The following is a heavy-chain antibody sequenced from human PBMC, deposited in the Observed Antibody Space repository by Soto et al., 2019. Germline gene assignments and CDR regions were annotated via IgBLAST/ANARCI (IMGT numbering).Heavy chain of an antibody. Sequence: PGGSLRLSCAASGFSFSSYSMNWVRQAPGKGLEWVSSISSSSSYIYYADSVKGRFTISRDNAKNSLYLQMNSLRAEDTAVYYCARDRLDYYDSSGRTRGAFDIWGQGTMVTVS. V-gene: IGHV3-21*01. CDR3: ARDRLDYYDSSGRTRGAFDI. J-gene: IGHJ3*02. CDR2: ISSSSSYI. D-gene: IGHD3-22*01. CDR1: GFSFSSYS.